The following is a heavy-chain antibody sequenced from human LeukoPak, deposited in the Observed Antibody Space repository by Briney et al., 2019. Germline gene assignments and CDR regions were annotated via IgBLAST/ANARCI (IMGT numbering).Heavy chain of an antibody. V-gene: IGHV3-21*01. Sequence: GGSLRLSCAASGFTFSSYSMNWVRQAPGKGLEWVSSISSSSSYIYYADSVKGRFTISRDNAKNSLYLQMNSLRAEDTAVYYCARGSRLAAAGIVWAFDIWGQGTMVTVSS. CDR3: ARGSRLAAAGIVWAFDI. D-gene: IGHD6-13*01. J-gene: IGHJ3*02. CDR1: GFTFSSYS. CDR2: ISSSSSYI.